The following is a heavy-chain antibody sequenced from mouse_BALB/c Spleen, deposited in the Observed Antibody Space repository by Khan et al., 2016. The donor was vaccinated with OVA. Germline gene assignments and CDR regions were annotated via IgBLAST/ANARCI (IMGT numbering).Heavy chain of an antibody. CDR1: GYSITTDYA. CDR2: ISYSGNT. J-gene: IGHJ2*01. V-gene: IGHV3-2*02. CDR3: ARVYGGDFDY. Sequence: VQLVESGPGLVKPSQSLSLTFTVTGYSITTDYAWNWIRQFPGNKLEWMGYISYSGNTKYNPSPKSRISITRDTSKNQFFLQLKSVTTEDTARYYCARVYGGDFDYWGQGTTLTVSS. D-gene: IGHD1-1*01.